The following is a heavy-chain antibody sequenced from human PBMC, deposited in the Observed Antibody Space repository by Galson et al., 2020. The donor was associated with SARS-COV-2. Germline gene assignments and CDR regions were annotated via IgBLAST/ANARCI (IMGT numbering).Heavy chain of an antibody. CDR1: GFSLSNTIS. Sequence: GSGPTLVKPTETLTLTCTFSGFSLSNTISVSWIRQPPGQALEWLGLIDWDGDRYYRPSLKTRLTISKGTTENQVVLTMTNMDPVDTATYYCARMTGLYASGSPINAFDMWGQGTMVTVSS. CDR3: ARMTGLYASGSPINAFDM. D-gene: IGHD3-10*01. J-gene: IGHJ3*02. V-gene: IGHV2-70*01. CDR2: IDWDGDR.